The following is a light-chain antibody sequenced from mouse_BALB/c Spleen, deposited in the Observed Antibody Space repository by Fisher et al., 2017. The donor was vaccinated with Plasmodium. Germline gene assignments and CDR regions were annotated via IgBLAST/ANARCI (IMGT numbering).Light chain of an antibody. Sequence: DIVLTQSPATLSVTPGDSVSLSCRASQSISNNLHWYQQKSHESPRLLINYTSQSISGIPSRFSGIGSGTDFTLSINSVETEDFGMYFCQQSNNWPLTFGAGTKLELK. CDR2: YTS. V-gene: IGKV5-43*01. CDR3: QQSNNWPLT. CDR1: QSISNN. J-gene: IGKJ5*01.